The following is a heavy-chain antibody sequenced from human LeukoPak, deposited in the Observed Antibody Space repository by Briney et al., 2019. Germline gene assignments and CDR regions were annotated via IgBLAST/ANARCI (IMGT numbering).Heavy chain of an antibody. CDR2: ISSSGSTI. CDR3: ARGRWLQLPYYFDY. V-gene: IGHV3-11*01. J-gene: IGHJ4*02. Sequence: GGSLRLSCAASGFTVSSKYMSWIRQAPGKGLEWVSYISSSGSTIYYADSVKGRFTISRDNAKNSLYLQMNSLRAEDTAVYYCARGRWLQLPYYFDYWGQGTLVTVSS. D-gene: IGHD5-12*01. CDR1: GFTVSSKY.